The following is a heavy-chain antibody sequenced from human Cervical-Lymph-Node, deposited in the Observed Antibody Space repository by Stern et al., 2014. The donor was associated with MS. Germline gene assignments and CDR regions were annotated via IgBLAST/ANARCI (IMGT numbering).Heavy chain of an antibody. CDR1: EGTTSNYI. D-gene: IGHD3-16*02. Sequence: QVQLVQSGAEVKKPGSSVKVSCKASEGTTSNYIIGWVRQAPGQGLEWMGGIIPMFGIANYAEKFQDRVTITADESTSTAYMDLSSLRSEDTAVYYCARATSDYIWGTYRFLDSWGQGTLVIVSS. V-gene: IGHV1-69*01. CDR3: ARATSDYIWGTYRFLDS. CDR2: IIPMFGIA. J-gene: IGHJ4*02.